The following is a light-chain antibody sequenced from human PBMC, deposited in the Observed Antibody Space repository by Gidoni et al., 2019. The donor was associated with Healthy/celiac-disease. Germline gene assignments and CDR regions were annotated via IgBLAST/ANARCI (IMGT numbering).Light chain of an antibody. CDR2: GAS. V-gene: IGKV3-20*01. CDR3: QQYGSSRWT. J-gene: IGKJ1*01. CDR1: QSVSSSY. Sequence: EIVLTHSPGTLSLSPGDRATLSCRASQSVSSSYLAWYQQKPGQAPRLLIYGASSTATGIPYRCSGSGSGTDFTLTISRLEPEDFAVYYCQQYGSSRWTFGQGTKVEIK.